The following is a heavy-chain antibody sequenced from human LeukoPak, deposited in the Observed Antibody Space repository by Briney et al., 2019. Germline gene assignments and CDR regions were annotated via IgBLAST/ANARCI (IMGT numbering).Heavy chain of an antibody. J-gene: IGHJ3*02. D-gene: IGHD4-17*01. CDR3: AKGDYGDYAFDI. V-gene: IGHV1-69*04. CDR2: IIPILGIA. CDR1: GGTFSSYA. Sequence: SVKVSCKASGGTFSSYAISWVRQAPGQGLEWMGRIIPILGIANYAQKFQGRVTITADKSTSTAYMELSSLRSEDTAVYYCAKGDYGDYAFDIWGQGTMVSVSS.